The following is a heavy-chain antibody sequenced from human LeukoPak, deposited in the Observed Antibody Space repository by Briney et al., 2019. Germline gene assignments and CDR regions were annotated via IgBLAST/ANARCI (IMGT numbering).Heavy chain of an antibody. CDR1: GGSINSYY. CDR2: IFYSGTT. V-gene: IGHV4-59*01. Sequence: SETLSLTCTVSGGSINSYYWSWIRRPPGKGLEWIGYIFYSGTTNYNPSLKSRVTISVDTSQNQFSLKLSSATAADTAVYYCARGGTVVNGFDYWGLGTLVTVSS. D-gene: IGHD4-23*01. CDR3: ARGGTVVNGFDY. J-gene: IGHJ4*02.